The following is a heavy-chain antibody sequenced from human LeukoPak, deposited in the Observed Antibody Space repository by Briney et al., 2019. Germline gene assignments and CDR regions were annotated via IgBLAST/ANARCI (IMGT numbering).Heavy chain of an antibody. CDR1: GFTFRTYG. J-gene: IGHJ3*02. CDR2: ISYDGSNK. CDR3: AKSRGGIVTADAFDI. Sequence: PGRSLILSCAASGFTFRTYGMHWVRQAPGKGLEWVAVISYDGSNKYFADSVKGRFTISRDNSKNTVYLQMNSLRAEDTAVYYCAKSRGGIVTADAFDIWGQGTMVSVSS. V-gene: IGHV3-30*18. D-gene: IGHD2-2*01.